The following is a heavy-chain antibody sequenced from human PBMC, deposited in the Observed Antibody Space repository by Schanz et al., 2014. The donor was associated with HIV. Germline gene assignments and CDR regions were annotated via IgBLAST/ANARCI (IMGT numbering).Heavy chain of an antibody. J-gene: IGHJ4*02. CDR1: GFSFLRYE. Sequence: EVQLLESGGGLVQPGGSLRISWVASGFSFLRYEMSWVRQAPGKGLDWLSTLSGSGDRTYYADSMKGRVTISRDNSKNTLYLQMNSLRVEDTAVYYCAKADEIRHFDWYHPPFDSWGQGTLVTVSS. CDR3: AKADEIRHFDWYHPPFDS. D-gene: IGHD3-9*01. CDR2: LSGSGDRT. V-gene: IGHV3-23*01.